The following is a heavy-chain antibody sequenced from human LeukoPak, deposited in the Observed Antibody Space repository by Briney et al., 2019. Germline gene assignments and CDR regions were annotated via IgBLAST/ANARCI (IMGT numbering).Heavy chain of an antibody. D-gene: IGHD6-19*01. Sequence: ASVTVSCKASGYTFTSYYMHWVRQAPGQGLEWMGIINPSGGSTSYAQKFQGRVTMTRDTSTSTVYMELSSLRSEDTAVYYCARLAALPGYSSGWYSPLFDYWGQGTLVTVSS. CDR3: ARLAALPGYSSGWYSPLFDY. CDR2: INPSGGST. V-gene: IGHV1-46*01. J-gene: IGHJ4*02. CDR1: GYTFTSYY.